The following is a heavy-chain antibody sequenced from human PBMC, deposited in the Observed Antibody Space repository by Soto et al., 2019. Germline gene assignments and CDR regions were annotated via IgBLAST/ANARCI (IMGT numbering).Heavy chain of an antibody. V-gene: IGHV3-48*03. J-gene: IGHJ6*02. CDR3: AREKEDEGSSSLRVYYGMDA. Sequence: PGGSLRLSCAVSGFTFSSYAMNWVRQAPGKGLEWVSYIGTSGKTIYYADSVKGRFTISRDSAKNSVYLQLNSLRAEDTAVYYCAREKEDEGSSSLRVYYGMDAWGQGTTVTVSS. D-gene: IGHD6-6*01. CDR2: IGTSGKTI. CDR1: GFTFSSYA.